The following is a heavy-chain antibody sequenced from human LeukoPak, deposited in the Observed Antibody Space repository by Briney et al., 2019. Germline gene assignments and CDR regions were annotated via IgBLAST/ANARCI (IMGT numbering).Heavy chain of an antibody. V-gene: IGHV4-34*01. J-gene: IGHJ4*02. CDR1: GGSFSGYY. CDR2: INHSGST. CDR3: ARYTVTTRRGIDY. D-gene: IGHD4-17*01. Sequence: PSETLSLTCAVYGGSFSGYYWSWLRQPPGKGLEWIGEINHSGSTNYNPSLKSRVTITVDTSKNQFSLKLSSVTAADTAVYYCARYTVTTRRGIDYWGQGTLVTVSS.